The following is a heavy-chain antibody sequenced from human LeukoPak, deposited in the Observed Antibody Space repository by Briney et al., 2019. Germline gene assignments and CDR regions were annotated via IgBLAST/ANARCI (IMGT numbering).Heavy chain of an antibody. CDR1: GASISSRDW. J-gene: IGHJ4*02. CDR2: IYHGGLTRNS. D-gene: IGHD6-13*01. CDR3: ASAGPRGSNWYPY. V-gene: IGHV4-4*02. Sequence: SGTLSLTCAVSGASISSRDWWSWVRQPPGKRLEWTGEIYHGGLTRNSNYNPSLTSRVTMSVDKSNNQFSLKLSSVTAADTAVYYCASAGPRGSNWYPYWGQGTLVIVSS.